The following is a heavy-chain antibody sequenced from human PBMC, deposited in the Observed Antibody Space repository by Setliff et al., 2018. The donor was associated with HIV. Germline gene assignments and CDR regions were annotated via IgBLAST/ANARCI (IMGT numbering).Heavy chain of an antibody. Sequence: SETLSLTCTVSGGSISSYYWSRIRQPPGKGLEWIGYVYYSGSTTYNPSLKSRVTISVDTSKNQFSLKLSSVTAADTSVYYCARLGRGTYYYDSSGYLYAFDIWGQGTMVTVSS. J-gene: IGHJ3*02. V-gene: IGHV4-59*08. D-gene: IGHD3-22*01. CDR3: ARLGRGTYYYDSSGYLYAFDI. CDR2: VYYSGST. CDR1: GGSISSYY.